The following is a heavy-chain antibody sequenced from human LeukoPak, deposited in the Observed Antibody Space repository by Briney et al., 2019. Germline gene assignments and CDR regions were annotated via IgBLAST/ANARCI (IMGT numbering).Heavy chain of an antibody. CDR3: ARVIGLVDYFDY. V-gene: IGHV3-30-3*01. J-gene: IGHJ4*02. CDR1: GFTFSSYA. D-gene: IGHD2/OR15-2a*01. CDR2: ISYDGSNK. Sequence: GGSLRLSCAASGFTFSSYAMHWVRQAPGKGLEWVAVISYDGSNKYYADSVKGRFTFSRDNSKNTLYLQMNSLRAEDTAVYYCARVIGLVDYFDYWGQGTLVTVSS.